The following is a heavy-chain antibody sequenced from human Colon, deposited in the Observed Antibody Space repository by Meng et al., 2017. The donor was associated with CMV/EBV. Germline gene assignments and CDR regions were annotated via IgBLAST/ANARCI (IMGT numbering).Heavy chain of an antibody. CDR2: TFYTGTT. V-gene: IGHV4-61*01. CDR3: ANFTSDWFDP. Sequence: GSLRLSCSVSGDSVSSGSYYWSWIRQPPGKGLEWIGYTFYTGTTKYNPSLKSRVSISIDTSKNEFSLNLRSVSAADTAVYYCANFTSDWFDPWGQGTLVTVSS. J-gene: IGHJ5*02. CDR1: GDSVSSGSYY.